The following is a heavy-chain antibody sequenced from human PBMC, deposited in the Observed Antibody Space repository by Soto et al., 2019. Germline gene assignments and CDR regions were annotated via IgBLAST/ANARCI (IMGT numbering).Heavy chain of an antibody. Sequence: QLQLQESGPGLVKPSETLSLTCTVSGGSISSSTNYWGWLRQPPGKGLEWIGNIYYSGSTYYKPSLKTRVTISVDTSKNQFALKLNSVTAADTAVYYCARGYGDYVFDYWGQGTLVTFSS. CDR2: IYYSGST. CDR1: GGSISSSTNY. J-gene: IGHJ4*02. CDR3: ARGYGDYVFDY. D-gene: IGHD4-17*01. V-gene: IGHV4-39*01.